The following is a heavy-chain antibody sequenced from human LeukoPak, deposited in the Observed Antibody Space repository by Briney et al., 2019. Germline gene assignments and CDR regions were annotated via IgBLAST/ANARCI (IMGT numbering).Heavy chain of an antibody. V-gene: IGHV1-3*04. D-gene: IGHD5-24*01. Sequence: GASVKVSCKASGYTFAGYGVHWVRQAPGQGLECMGWINTGNGNTGSSQNFQGRVTLTKDTAASTAYMELSGLTSGDTAVYYCAKDHGKSGSFDYWGQGTLVTVS. CDR3: AKDHGKSGSFDY. CDR1: GYTFAGYG. CDR2: INTGNGNT. J-gene: IGHJ4*02.